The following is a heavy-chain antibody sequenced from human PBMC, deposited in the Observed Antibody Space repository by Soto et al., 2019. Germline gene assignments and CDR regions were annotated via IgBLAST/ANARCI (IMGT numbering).Heavy chain of an antibody. CDR2: IGIGSSTK. D-gene: IGHD3-22*01. CDR1: GFTFRNYG. V-gene: IGHV3-48*01. J-gene: IGHJ3*01. Sequence: GGSLRLSCAASGFTFRNYGMNWVRQAPGKGLEWVSYIGIGSSTKYYADSVKGRFTNSRDNAKNSLYLQMNSLRAEDTAVYYFARDQLYYNDISGRPLNAFDVWGQGTMVTVSS. CDR3: ARDQLYYNDISGRPLNAFDV.